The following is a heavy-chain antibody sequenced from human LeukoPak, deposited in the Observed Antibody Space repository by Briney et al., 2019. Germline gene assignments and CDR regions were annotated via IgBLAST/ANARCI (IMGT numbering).Heavy chain of an antibody. D-gene: IGHD2-15*01. Sequence: PSGGSLRLSCAASGFTFSSYAMSWVRQAPGKGLEWVSAISNNGGYTYYADSVQGRFTISRDNSKSTLCLQMNSLRAEDTAVYYCAKQLGYCSDGSCYFPYWGQGTPVTVSS. CDR3: AKQLGYCSDGSCYFPY. CDR1: GFTFSSYA. CDR2: ISNNGGYT. J-gene: IGHJ4*02. V-gene: IGHV3-23*01.